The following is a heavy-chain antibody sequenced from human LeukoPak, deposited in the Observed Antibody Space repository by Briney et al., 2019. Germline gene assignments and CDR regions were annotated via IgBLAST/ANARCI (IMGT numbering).Heavy chain of an antibody. CDR2: IIPIFGTA. J-gene: IGHJ6*02. CDR1: GGTFSSYA. CDR3: ARTGIQPFYGMDV. V-gene: IGHV1-69*13. D-gene: IGHD5-18*01. Sequence: GASVTVSCTASGGTFSSYAICWVRQAPGQGLEWMGGIIPIFGTANYAQKFQGRVTITADESTSTAYMELSSLRSEDTAVYYCARTGIQPFYGMDVWGQGTTVTVSS.